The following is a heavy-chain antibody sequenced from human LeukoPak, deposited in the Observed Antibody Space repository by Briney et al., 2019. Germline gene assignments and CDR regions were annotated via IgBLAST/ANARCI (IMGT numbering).Heavy chain of an antibody. Sequence: GGSLRLSCAASGFTFSSYAMSWVRQAPGKGLEWVSAISGSGGSTYYADSVKGRFTISRDNAKNSLYLQMNSLRAEDTAVYYCARDSYGSGSYYRIVYWGQGTLVTVSS. CDR1: GFTFSSYA. CDR2: ISGSGGST. V-gene: IGHV3-23*01. J-gene: IGHJ4*02. CDR3: ARDSYGSGSYYRIVY. D-gene: IGHD3-10*01.